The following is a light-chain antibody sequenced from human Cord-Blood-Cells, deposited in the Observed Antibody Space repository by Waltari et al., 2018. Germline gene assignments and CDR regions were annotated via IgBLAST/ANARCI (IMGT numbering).Light chain of an antibody. V-gene: IGKV3-11*01. J-gene: IGKJ5*01. CDR3: QQRSNWPT. CDR2: DAS. CDR1: QRVSSY. Sequence: EIVLTQSPAPLSLSPGERATLSCRASQRVSSYLAWYQQKPGQAPRLLIYDASNRATGIPARFSGGGSGTDFTLTISSLEPEDFAVYYCQQRSNWPTFGQGTRLEIK.